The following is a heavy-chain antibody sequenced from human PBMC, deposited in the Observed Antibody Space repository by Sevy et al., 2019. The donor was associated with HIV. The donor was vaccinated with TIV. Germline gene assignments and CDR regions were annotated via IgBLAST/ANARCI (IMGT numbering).Heavy chain of an antibody. Sequence: GGSLRLSCAASGFTFDDYAMHWVRQAPGKGLEWVSGISWNSGSIGYADSVKGRFTISRDNAKNSLYLQMNSLRAEDTALYYCAKDGIAAADRKYYYYYYYYMDVWGKGTTVTVS. J-gene: IGHJ6*03. CDR1: GFTFDDYA. V-gene: IGHV3-9*01. CDR2: ISWNSGSI. CDR3: AKDGIAAADRKYYYYYYYYMDV. D-gene: IGHD6-13*01.